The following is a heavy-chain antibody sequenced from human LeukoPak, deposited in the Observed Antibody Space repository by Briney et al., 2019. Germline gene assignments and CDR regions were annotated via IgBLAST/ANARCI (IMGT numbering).Heavy chain of an antibody. CDR1: GFTFSSYG. D-gene: IGHD6-13*01. Sequence: GGSLRLSCAASGFTFSSYGMHWVRQAPGKGLEWVAVIWYDGSNKYYADSVKGRFTISRDNSKNTLYLQMNSLRAEDTAVYYCARGIAAVGVYYFDYWGQGTLVTVSS. V-gene: IGHV3-33*01. CDR2: IWYDGSNK. J-gene: IGHJ4*02. CDR3: ARGIAAVGVYYFDY.